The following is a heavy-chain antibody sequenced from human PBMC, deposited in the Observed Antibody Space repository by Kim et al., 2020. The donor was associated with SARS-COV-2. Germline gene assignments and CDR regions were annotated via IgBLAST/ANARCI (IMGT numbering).Heavy chain of an antibody. V-gene: IGHV3-49*04. D-gene: IGHD1-26*01. CDR3: TRDREVGAYYYYYYMDV. Sequence: GGSLRLSCTASGFTFGDYAMSWVRQAPGKGLEWVGFIRSKAYGGTTEYAASVKGRFTISRDDSKSIAYLQMNSLKTEDTAVYYCTRDREVGAYYYYYYMDVWGKGTTVTVSS. CDR1: GFTFGDYA. CDR2: IRSKAYGGTT. J-gene: IGHJ6*03.